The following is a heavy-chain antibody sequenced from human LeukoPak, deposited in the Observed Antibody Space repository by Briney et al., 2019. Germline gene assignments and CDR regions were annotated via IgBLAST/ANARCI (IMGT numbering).Heavy chain of an antibody. D-gene: IGHD3-3*01. V-gene: IGHV1-2*02. CDR2: INPNSGGT. Sequence: GASVKVSCKASGYTFTGYYMHWVRQAPGQGLEWMGWINPNSGGTSYTQKFQGRVTMTRDTSISTAYMELSRLRSDDTAVYYCATRSAAYYDFWSGYIFDYWGQGTLVTVSS. J-gene: IGHJ4*02. CDR1: GYTFTGYY. CDR3: ATRSAAYYDFWSGYIFDY.